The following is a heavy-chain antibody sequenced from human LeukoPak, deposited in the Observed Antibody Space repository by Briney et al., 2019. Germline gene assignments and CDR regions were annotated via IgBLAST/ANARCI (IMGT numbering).Heavy chain of an antibody. J-gene: IGHJ4*02. D-gene: IGHD2-15*01. CDR2: IYYSGST. CDR1: GGSISSSSYY. CDR3: ARRRPGNCSGGSCYSYRQYYFDY. V-gene: IGHV4-39*01. Sequence: SETLSLTCTVSGGSISSSSYYWGWIRQPPGKGLEWIGSIYYSGSTYYNPSLKSRVTISVDTSKNQFSLKLSSVTAADTAVYYCARRRPGNCSGGSCYSYRQYYFDYWGQGTLVTASS.